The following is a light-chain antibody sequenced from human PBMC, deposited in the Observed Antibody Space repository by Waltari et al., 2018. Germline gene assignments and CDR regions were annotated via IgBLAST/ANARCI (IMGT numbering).Light chain of an antibody. Sequence: EIVLTQSPATLSLSPVEGATLSCRASESVRSYLAWYQQKPGQAPRLLIYDASNRASGIPARFSGSGSGTDFSLSISSLGPEDFAVYYCQQRHNWPLTFGGGTKVEIK. V-gene: IGKV3-11*01. CDR1: ESVRSY. CDR2: DAS. J-gene: IGKJ4*01. CDR3: QQRHNWPLT.